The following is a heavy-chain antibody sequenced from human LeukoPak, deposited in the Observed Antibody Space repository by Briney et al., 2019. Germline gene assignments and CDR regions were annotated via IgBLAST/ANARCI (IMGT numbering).Heavy chain of an antibody. D-gene: IGHD5-12*01. CDR2: IIPIFGTA. J-gene: IGHJ6*03. V-gene: IGHV1-69*13. Sequence: ASVKVSCKASGYTFTSYAISWVRQAPGQGLEWMGGIIPIFGTANYAQKFQGRVTITADESTSTAYMELSSLRSEDTAVYYCARGGYSGYDFMGHYYYYYMDVWGKGTTVTISS. CDR3: ARGGYSGYDFMGHYYYYYMDV. CDR1: GYTFTSYA.